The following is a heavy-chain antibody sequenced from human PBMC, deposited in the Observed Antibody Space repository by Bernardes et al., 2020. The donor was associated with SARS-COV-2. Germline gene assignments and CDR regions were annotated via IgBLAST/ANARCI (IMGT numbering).Heavy chain of an antibody. V-gene: IGHV3-23*01. CDR2: ISFSASST. CDR1: GFTLSSYA. D-gene: IGHD2-8*02. J-gene: IGHJ4*02. Sequence: GGSLRLSCAASGFTLSSYAMRWVRQAPGKGLEWVSGISFSASSTYYADSVKGRFTISRDNSKNTLYLQMNSLRAEDTAAYYCAKDLRIGLTLMVFEHWGQATLVTVSS. CDR3: AKDLRIGLTLMVFEH.